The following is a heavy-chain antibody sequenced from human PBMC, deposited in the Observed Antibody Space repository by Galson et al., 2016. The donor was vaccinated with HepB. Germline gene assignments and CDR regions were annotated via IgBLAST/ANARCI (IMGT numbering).Heavy chain of an antibody. Sequence: SVKVSCKASGDTFSSSAISWMRQAPGQGLEWMGGIIPVFETPNYAQKFQGRVTITVDRSTNTAYMGLSSLRSEDTAIYFCARGDGSFFRDYHGMDVWGQGTTVTVSP. CDR1: GDTFSSSA. D-gene: IGHD4-17*01. CDR2: IIPVFETP. V-gene: IGHV1-69*06. J-gene: IGHJ6*01. CDR3: ARGDGSFFRDYHGMDV.